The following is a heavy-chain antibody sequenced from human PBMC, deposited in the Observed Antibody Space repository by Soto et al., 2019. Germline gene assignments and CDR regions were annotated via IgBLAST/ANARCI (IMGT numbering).Heavy chain of an antibody. CDR1: GGSFSGYY. V-gene: IGHV4-34*01. J-gene: IGHJ4*02. Sequence: SSETLSLTCAVYGGSFSGYYWSWIRQPPGKGLEWIGEINHSGSTNYNPSLKSRVTISVDTSKNQFSLKLSSVTAADTAVYYCARSAAYYYDSSGYYSDYWGQGTLVTVSS. CDR3: ARSAAYYYDSSGYYSDY. D-gene: IGHD3-22*01. CDR2: INHSGST.